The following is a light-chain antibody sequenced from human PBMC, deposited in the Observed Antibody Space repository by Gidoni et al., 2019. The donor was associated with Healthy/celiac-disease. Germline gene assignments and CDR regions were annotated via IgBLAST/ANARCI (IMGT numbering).Light chain of an antibody. CDR1: NIGVNS. CDR3: QVWDNTNNQGGV. CDR2: YDR. J-gene: IGLJ2*01. Sequence: SYVLTQPPSVSVAPGKTATITCGGNNIGVNSVHWYQQKPGQATVMVMYYDRDRPSGIPERFSGSNSGNTATLTISRVDAGDEADFYCQVWDNTNNQGGVFGGGTKLTVL. V-gene: IGLV3-21*01.